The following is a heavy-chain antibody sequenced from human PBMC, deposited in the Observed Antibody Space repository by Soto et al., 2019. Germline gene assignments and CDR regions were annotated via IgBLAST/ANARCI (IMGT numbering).Heavy chain of an antibody. Sequence: SETLSLTCTVSGGSISSGDYYWRWIRQPPGKGLEWIGYIYYSGSTYYNPSLKSRVTISVDTSKNQFSLKLSSVTAADTAVYYCARVADCSGGRCYFSVDYWGQGTLVTVS. D-gene: IGHD2-15*01. J-gene: IGHJ4*02. CDR3: ARVADCSGGRCYFSVDY. V-gene: IGHV4-30-4*01. CDR1: GGSISSGDYY. CDR2: IYYSGST.